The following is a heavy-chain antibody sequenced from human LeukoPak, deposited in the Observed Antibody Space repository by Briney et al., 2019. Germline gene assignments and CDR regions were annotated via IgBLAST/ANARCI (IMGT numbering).Heavy chain of an antibody. Sequence: GGSLRLSCAASGFTFSSYSMNWVRQAPGKGLEWVSYISSSSSTIYYADSVKGRFTISRDNAKNSLYLQMNSLRAEDTAVYYCARTPYDYVRYYGMDVWGQGTTVTVSS. V-gene: IGHV3-48*01. CDR3: ARTPYDYVRYYGMDV. D-gene: IGHD3-16*01. CDR2: ISSSSSTI. CDR1: GFTFSSYS. J-gene: IGHJ6*02.